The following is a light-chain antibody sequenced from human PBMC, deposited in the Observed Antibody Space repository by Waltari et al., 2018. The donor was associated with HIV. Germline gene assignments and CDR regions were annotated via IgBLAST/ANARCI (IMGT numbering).Light chain of an antibody. V-gene: IGLV1-44*01. CDR1: ASNIGGNT. J-gene: IGLJ3*02. CDR3: ATWDDGLSGWV. CDR2: NND. Sequence: QSVVTQPPSASGTPGQRVTMSCSGSASNIGGNTVTWYQPPPQTAPKLLIYNNDERPSGVPDRFSASKTGTSASLDISGLQSEDEADYYCATWDDGLSGWVFGGGTKLTVL.